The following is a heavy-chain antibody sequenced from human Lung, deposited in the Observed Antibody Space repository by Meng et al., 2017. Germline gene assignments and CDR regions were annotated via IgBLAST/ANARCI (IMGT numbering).Heavy chain of an antibody. V-gene: IGHV4-34*01. CDR1: GGSFSDYH. J-gene: IGHJ4*02. D-gene: IGHD2-8*01. CDR2: IHHSGCT. CDR3: ARGPTKKAHDFDY. Sequence: QEWGEGRLKLSATLSLTCAVSGGSFSDYHSGWVRQPPGTVLEWIGEIHHSGCTNYNPSPERRATISVDTSQNNLSLKLSSVTAADSAVYYCARGPTKKAHDFDYWGQGTLVTVSS.